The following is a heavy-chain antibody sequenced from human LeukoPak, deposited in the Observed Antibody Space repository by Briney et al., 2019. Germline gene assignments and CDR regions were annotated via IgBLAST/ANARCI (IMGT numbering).Heavy chain of an antibody. CDR3: ARVPPRIAAAGTEYYFDY. CDR2: IIPIFGTA. J-gene: IGHJ4*02. CDR1: GGTFSSYA. Sequence: SVKVSCKASGGTFSSYAISWVRQAPGQGLEWMGGIIPIFGTANYAQKFQGRVTITADESTSTAYMELSSLRSEDTAVYYCARVPPRIAAAGTEYYFDYWGQGTLVTVSS. D-gene: IGHD6-13*01. V-gene: IGHV1-69*01.